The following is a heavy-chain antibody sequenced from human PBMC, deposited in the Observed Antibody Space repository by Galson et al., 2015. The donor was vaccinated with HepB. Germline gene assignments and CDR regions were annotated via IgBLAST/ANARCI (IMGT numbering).Heavy chain of an antibody. V-gene: IGHV6-1*01. CDR2: TYYRSKWYK. J-gene: IGHJ3*01. D-gene: IGHD5-12*01. CDR3: ARAPGREESGYDTDALDL. CDR1: GDSVSRNSAA. Sequence: CAISGDSVSRNSAAWNWIRQSPSRGLEWLGRTYYRSKWYKDYAISVKSRISINPDTSKNQLSLQLKSVTPEDTAGYFCARAPGREESGYDTDALDLWGQGTMVTVSS.